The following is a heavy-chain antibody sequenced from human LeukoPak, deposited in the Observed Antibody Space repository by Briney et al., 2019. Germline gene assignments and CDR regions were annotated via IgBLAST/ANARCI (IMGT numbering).Heavy chain of an antibody. CDR2: INHNGETI. V-gene: IGHV3-48*02. Sequence: PGGSLRLSCAASGFPFSSYVMSWVRQAPGKGLEWVSYINHNGETIYYPDFVMGRFTISRDNAKNSLYLQMNSLRDEDTAVYYCARDNDWAFDYWGQGTLVTVSS. D-gene: IGHD3-9*01. CDR3: ARDNDWAFDY. J-gene: IGHJ4*02. CDR1: GFPFSSYV.